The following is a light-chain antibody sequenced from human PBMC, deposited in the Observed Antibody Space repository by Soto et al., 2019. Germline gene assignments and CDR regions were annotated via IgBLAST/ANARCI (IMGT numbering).Light chain of an antibody. J-gene: IGKJ2*01. V-gene: IGKV4-1*01. CDR2: WAS. CDR3: RQYESTPPT. CDR1: QSVLYSSNNKNY. Sequence: DIVMTQSPDSLAVSLGERATINCKSSQSVLYSSNNKNYLAWYQQRPGQPPKLLIYWASTRESGVPDRCSGSGSGTDFTLTITSLQADDVSVYYCRQYESTPPTVGQGTKLEI.